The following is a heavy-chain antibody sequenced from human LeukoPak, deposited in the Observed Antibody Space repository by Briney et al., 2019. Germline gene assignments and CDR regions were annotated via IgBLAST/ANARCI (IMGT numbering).Heavy chain of an antibody. D-gene: IGHD3-10*01. CDR1: GFTFSTHW. V-gene: IGHV3-74*01. CDR2: IKSDGSST. J-gene: IGHJ4*02. Sequence: PGGSLRLSCAASGFTFSTHWMHWVRQAPGKGLVWVSRIKSDGSSTNYADSVKGRFTISRDNAKNTLYLQMNSLRDEDTAVYYCARDGDLFDYWGQGTLVTVSS. CDR3: ARDGDLFDY.